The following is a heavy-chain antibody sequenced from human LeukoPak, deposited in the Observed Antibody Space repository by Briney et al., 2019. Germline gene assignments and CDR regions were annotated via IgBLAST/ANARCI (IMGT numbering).Heavy chain of an antibody. D-gene: IGHD5-18*01. V-gene: IGHV1-2*02. CDR3: ARDAYSGFGYSYNMDY. J-gene: IGHJ4*02. CDR1: GYTVTGHY. Sequence: GAAVKVSCKASGYTVTGHYLHWVRQAPGQGLEWMGWINPNSGGANYAQKFQGRVTMTRDTSINTAYMELSSLTSDDTAMYYCARDAYSGFGYSYNMDYWGQGTLVTVSS. CDR2: INPNSGGA.